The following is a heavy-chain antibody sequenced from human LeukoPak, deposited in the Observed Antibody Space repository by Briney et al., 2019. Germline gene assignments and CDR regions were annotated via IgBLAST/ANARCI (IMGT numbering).Heavy chain of an antibody. CDR1: GGSISSYY. V-gene: IGHV4-4*07. CDR2: IYTSGST. Sequence: SETLSLTCTVSGGSISSYYWSWIRQPAGKGLEWIGRIYTSGSTNYNPSLKSRVTMSVDTSKNQFSLKLSSVTAADTAVYYCARVVSPGIAVAGTRVFCYYMDVWGKGTTVTISS. CDR3: ARVVSPGIAVAGTRVFCYYMDV. D-gene: IGHD6-19*01. J-gene: IGHJ6*03.